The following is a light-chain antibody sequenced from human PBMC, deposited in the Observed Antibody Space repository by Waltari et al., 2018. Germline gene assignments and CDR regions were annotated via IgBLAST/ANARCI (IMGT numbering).Light chain of an antibody. J-gene: IGLJ2*01. Sequence: QSALTQPASVSGSPGQSITISCTGTSSDVGGYNYVSWYQQHPGKAPKPMIYEVHNRPSGVSNRFSGPKSGNTASLTISGLQAEDEAYYYCSSYTGSTALVFGGGTKLTVL. CDR1: SSDVGGYNY. CDR2: EVH. V-gene: IGLV2-14*01. CDR3: SSYTGSTALV.